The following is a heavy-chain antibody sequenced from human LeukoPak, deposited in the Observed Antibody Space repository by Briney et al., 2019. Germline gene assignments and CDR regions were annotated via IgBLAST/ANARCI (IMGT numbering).Heavy chain of an antibody. V-gene: IGHV3-23*01. J-gene: IGHJ4*02. CDR3: AKAPVTTCRGAFCYPFDY. D-gene: IGHD2-15*01. Sequence: GGSLRLSCVASGFTFSSHAMNWVRQAPGKGLEWVSAISDTGNTYHADSVKGRFTISRDSSKNTLFLQMNRLRPEDAAVYYCAKAPVTTCRGAFCYPFDYWGLGTLVTVSS. CDR1: GFTFSSHA. CDR2: ISDTGNT.